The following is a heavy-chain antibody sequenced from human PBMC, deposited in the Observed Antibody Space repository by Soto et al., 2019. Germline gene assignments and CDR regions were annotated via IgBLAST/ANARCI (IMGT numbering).Heavy chain of an antibody. CDR1: GFTFISYG. CDR2: ISYDGSNK. Sequence: QVQLVESGGGVVQPGRSLRLSCEASGFTFISYGMHWVRQAPGKGLEWVAVISYDGSNKYYADSVKGRFTISRDNSKNTLYLQMNSLRAEDTAVYYCAKDLTATAITTLDYYYYGMDVWGQGTTVTVSS. V-gene: IGHV3-30*18. J-gene: IGHJ6*02. D-gene: IGHD2-2*02. CDR3: AKDLTATAITTLDYYYYGMDV.